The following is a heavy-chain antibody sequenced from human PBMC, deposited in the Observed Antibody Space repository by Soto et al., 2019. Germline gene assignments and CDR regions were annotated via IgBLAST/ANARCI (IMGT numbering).Heavy chain of an antibody. V-gene: IGHV3-33*01. Sequence: QVQLVESGGGVVQPGRSLRLSCAASGFIFSTYGMHWVRQAPGKGLEWVAVIWYDGSNKYYADSVKGRFTISRDNSKNTLYLQMNSLRAEDTAVYYCARDGIPYCGGDCYFDYCGQGTLVTVSS. J-gene: IGHJ4*02. CDR1: GFIFSTYG. D-gene: IGHD2-21*02. CDR2: IWYDGSNK. CDR3: ARDGIPYCGGDCYFDY.